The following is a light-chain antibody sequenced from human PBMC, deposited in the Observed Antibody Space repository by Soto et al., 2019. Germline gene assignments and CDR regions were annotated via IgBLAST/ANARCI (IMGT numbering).Light chain of an antibody. CDR2: GDS. CDR3: QSYDSTLSARYV. Sequence: QSVLTQPPSVSGAPGQRVTISCTGSSSNIGAGYHVHWYQQLPGAAPKLLIFGDSNRPSGVPDRFSGSTSGTSASLAITGLQAEDEGDYYCQSYDSTLSARYVFGTGTKVTVL. V-gene: IGLV1-40*01. J-gene: IGLJ1*01. CDR1: SSNIGAGYH.